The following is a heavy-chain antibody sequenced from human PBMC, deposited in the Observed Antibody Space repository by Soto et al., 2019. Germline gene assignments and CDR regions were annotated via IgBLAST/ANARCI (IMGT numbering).Heavy chain of an antibody. V-gene: IGHV4-59*01. Sequence: KTXETLCLTCPVSGASMRNYFWTWIRQPPGKGLEWIGYIHYSGTTSFFPSYNPSLRSRVTISEDTSKNQFSLKLLSVTTADTAVYFCAAGEASSRNLAPYYLDFWGQGTLVTVYS. D-gene: IGHD6-13*01. CDR3: AAGEASSRNLAPYYLDF. J-gene: IGHJ4*02. CDR1: GASMRNYF. CDR2: IHYSGTT.